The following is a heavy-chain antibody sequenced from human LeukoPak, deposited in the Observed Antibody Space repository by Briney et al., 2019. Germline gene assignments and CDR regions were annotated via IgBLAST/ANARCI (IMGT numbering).Heavy chain of an antibody. CDR1: GFTFSSYW. Sequence: GGSLRLSCAASGFTFSSYWMHWVRQAPGKGLVWVSRIKSDGSTRYADSVKGRFTISRDNAKDTVSLQMNSLRAEDTGVYYCARAPSEIGGYYPEYFRHWGQGTLVTVSP. J-gene: IGHJ1*01. D-gene: IGHD3-22*01. CDR2: IKSDGST. V-gene: IGHV3-74*01. CDR3: ARAPSEIGGYYPEYFRH.